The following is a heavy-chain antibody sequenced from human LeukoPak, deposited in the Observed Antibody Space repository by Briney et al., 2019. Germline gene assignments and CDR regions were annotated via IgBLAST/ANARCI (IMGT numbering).Heavy chain of an antibody. D-gene: IGHD5-18*01. J-gene: IGHJ4*02. CDR1: GFTFSSYW. V-gene: IGHV3-7*01. Sequence: PGRSLRLSCAASGFTFSSYWMSWVRQAPGKGLEWVANIKQDGSEKYYVDSVKGRFTISRDNAKNSLYLQMNSLRAEDTAVYYCARDWDTAMNDYWGQGTLVTVSS. CDR3: ARDWDTAMNDY. CDR2: IKQDGSEK.